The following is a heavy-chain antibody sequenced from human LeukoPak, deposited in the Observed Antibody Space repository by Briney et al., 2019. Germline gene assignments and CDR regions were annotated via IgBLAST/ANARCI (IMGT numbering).Heavy chain of an antibody. V-gene: IGHV3-23*01. Sequence: GGSLRLSCAASGFTFSSYAMSWVRQAPGKGLQWVSAIRGSGDSTNYVDSVKGRFTISRDNSKNTLYLQMNSLRAEDTAVYYCAKARSYCGGDCSLYAFDIWGQGTMVTVSS. D-gene: IGHD2-21*01. CDR2: IRGSGDST. CDR3: AKARSYCGGDCSLYAFDI. J-gene: IGHJ3*02. CDR1: GFTFSSYA.